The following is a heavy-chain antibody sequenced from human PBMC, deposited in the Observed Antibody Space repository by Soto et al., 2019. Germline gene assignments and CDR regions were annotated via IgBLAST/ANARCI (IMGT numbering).Heavy chain of an antibody. V-gene: IGHV1-69*13. CDR1: GGTFSRYA. CDR3: ARDSYTSNSGYPPGNGFAP. J-gene: IGHJ5*02. CDR2: LIPILGKA. D-gene: IGHD5-12*01. Sequence: SVNVSCQPSGGTFSRYAIRWVRQAPRQGLEWMGWLIPILGKANYEQKFQGRVTITADDSTSTAYMELSSLRSEDTAVYYCARDSYTSNSGYPPGNGFAPWGQGTLVTVSS.